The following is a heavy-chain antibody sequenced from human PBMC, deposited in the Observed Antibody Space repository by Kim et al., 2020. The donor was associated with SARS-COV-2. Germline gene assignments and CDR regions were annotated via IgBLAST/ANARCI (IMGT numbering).Heavy chain of an antibody. CDR1: GYTFTSYA. CDR2: INAGNGNT. Sequence: ASVKVSCKASGYTFTSYAMHWVRQAPGQRLEWMGWINAGNGNTKYSQKFQGRVTITRDTSASTAYMELSSLRSEDMAVYYCARGGGGCSSTSCYRHYSYWGQGTLVTVSS. CDR3: ARGGGGCSSTSCYRHYSY. J-gene: IGHJ4*02. V-gene: IGHV1-3*01. D-gene: IGHD2-2*01.